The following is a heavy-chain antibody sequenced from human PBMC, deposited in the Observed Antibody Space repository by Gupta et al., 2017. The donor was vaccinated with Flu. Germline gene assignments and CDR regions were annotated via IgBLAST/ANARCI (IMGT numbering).Heavy chain of an antibody. Sequence: QVQMQESSPGLVKPSETLSLTCAVTGYSITSGYFWGWVRQSPGKGLEWIGNVHHTGNTYYNPSLKSRVTISLDMSKNQFSLKLTSVTVADAAMYFCATSLWSAYYPVHYWGQGTLVTVSS. J-gene: IGHJ4*02. V-gene: IGHV4-38-2*01. D-gene: IGHD3-3*01. CDR3: ATSLWSAYYPVHY. CDR2: VHHTGNT. CDR1: GYSITSGYF.